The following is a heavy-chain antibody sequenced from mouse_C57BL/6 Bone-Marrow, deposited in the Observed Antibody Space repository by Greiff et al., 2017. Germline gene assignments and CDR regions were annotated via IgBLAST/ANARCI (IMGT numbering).Heavy chain of an antibody. D-gene: IGHD3-2*02. Sequence: QVQLQQPGAELVMPGASVKLSCKASGYTFTSYWMHWVKQRPGQGLEWIGEIDPSDSYTNYTQKFKGKSTLTVDTSSSTAYMQLSSLTSEDSAVYYCARGVSSGYDAMDYWGQGTTVTVSS. J-gene: IGHJ4*01. CDR2: IDPSDSYT. CDR3: ARGVSSGYDAMDY. V-gene: IGHV1-69*01. CDR1: GYTFTSYW.